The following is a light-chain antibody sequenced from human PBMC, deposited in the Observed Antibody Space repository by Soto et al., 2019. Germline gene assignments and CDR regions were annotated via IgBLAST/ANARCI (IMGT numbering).Light chain of an antibody. J-gene: IGKJ2*01. CDR3: QQSYSSPYT. V-gene: IGKV1-39*01. CDR1: QSISNY. CDR2: AAS. Sequence: DIQMTQSPSSLSASVGDRVTITCRASQSISNYLNWYQQKPGKAPKLLIYAASSLQSGVPTTFSGSGSWTDFTLTISSLQPEDFATYYCQQSYSSPYTFGQGTKLEIK.